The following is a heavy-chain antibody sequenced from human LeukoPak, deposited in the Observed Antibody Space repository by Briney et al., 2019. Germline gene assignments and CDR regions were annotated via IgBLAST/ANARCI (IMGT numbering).Heavy chain of an antibody. CDR3: AKDNGYNIDY. Sequence: GGSLRLSCAASGFTFDDYAMHWVRQAPGKGLEWVSLISWDGGSTYYADSVKGRFTISRDNSKNSLYLQMNSLRAEDTALYYCAKDNGYNIDYWGQGTLVTVSS. J-gene: IGHJ4*02. V-gene: IGHV3-43D*03. CDR2: ISWDGGST. CDR1: GFTFDDYA. D-gene: IGHD5-24*01.